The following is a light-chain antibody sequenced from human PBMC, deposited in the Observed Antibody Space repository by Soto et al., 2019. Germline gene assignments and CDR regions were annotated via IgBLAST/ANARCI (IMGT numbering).Light chain of an antibody. CDR3: ASSTGDSLYV. J-gene: IGLJ1*01. CDR2: KVT. Sequence: QPVLTQPASVSGSPGQSITISCTGTSSDAGGNKYVSWYQQYPGKVPKLLINKVTNRPSGFSYRFSGSKSGNTASLTISALLAEGEADYFCASSTGDSLYVFGTGTKVTVL. V-gene: IGLV2-14*01. CDR1: SSDAGGNKY.